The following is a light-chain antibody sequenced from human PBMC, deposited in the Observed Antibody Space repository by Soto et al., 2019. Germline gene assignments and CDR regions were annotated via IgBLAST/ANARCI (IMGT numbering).Light chain of an antibody. Sequence: EIVLTQSPATLSFSPGERATLSCRASQSVSSYLAWYQQKPGQAPRLLIYATSTRATGIPARFSGSGSGTEFTLTISRLQSEDFAVYYCQQYNNWPPITFGQGTRLEI. V-gene: IGKV3-15*01. J-gene: IGKJ5*01. CDR1: QSVSSY. CDR3: QQYNNWPPIT. CDR2: ATS.